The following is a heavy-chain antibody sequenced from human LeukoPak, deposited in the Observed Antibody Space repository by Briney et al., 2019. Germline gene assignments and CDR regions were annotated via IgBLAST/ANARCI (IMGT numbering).Heavy chain of an antibody. CDR1: GYTFTRYD. CDR3: ARGPSHNWLDP. Sequence: GASVKVSCKASGYTFTRYDIHWVRQAPGQGLEWMGIINPSGGTTNYAQKFQGRVTMNRDMSTSTVYMELSSLTSEDTAVYYCARGPSHNWLDPWGQGTLVTVSS. CDR2: INPSGGTT. J-gene: IGHJ5*02. V-gene: IGHV1-46*01.